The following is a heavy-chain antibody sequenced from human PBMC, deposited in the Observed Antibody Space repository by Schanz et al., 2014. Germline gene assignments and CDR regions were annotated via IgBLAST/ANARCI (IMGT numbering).Heavy chain of an antibody. Sequence: QVRLVESGGCVVQPWGSLRLSCAASGFTFSTTGMHWVRQAPGKGLVWVTYIRYDGINKYYADSVKGRFTVSRDNAKSTLFLQMDSLRPEDTAIYYCAKEWSPSFWGQGTLVTVSS. V-gene: IGHV3-30*02. J-gene: IGHJ4*02. CDR1: GFTFSTTG. CDR2: IRYDGINK. D-gene: IGHD1-26*01. CDR3: AKEWSPSF.